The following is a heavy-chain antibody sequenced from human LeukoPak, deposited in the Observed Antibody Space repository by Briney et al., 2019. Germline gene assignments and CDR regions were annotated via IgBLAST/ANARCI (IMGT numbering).Heavy chain of an antibody. Sequence: GGSLRLSCAASGFTFSSYSMNWVRQAPGKGLEWVSSISSSSSYIYYADSVKGRFTISRDNSKNTLYLQMNSLRAEDTAVYYCAKAANFDWLPNDYWGQGTLVTVSS. V-gene: IGHV3-21*04. J-gene: IGHJ4*02. CDR1: GFTFSSYS. CDR2: ISSSSSYI. CDR3: AKAANFDWLPNDY. D-gene: IGHD3-9*01.